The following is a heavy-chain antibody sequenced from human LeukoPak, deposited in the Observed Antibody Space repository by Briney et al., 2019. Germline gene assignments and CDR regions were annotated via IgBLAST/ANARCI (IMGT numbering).Heavy chain of an antibody. Sequence: SVKVSCKASGGTFSSYAISWVRQAPGQGLEWMGGIIPIFATANYAQKFQGRVTITADESTSTAYMELSSLRSEDTAVYYCARAPYSSGGSTNYYYYYMDVWGQGTLVTVSS. J-gene: IGHJ6*02. CDR2: IIPIFATA. D-gene: IGHD6-19*01. CDR3: ARAPYSSGGSTNYYYYYMDV. V-gene: IGHV1-69*01. CDR1: GGTFSSYA.